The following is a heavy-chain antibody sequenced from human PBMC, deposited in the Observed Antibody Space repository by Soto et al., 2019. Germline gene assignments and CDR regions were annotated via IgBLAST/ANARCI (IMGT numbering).Heavy chain of an antibody. CDR2: ISAYNGNT. Sequence: EASVKVSCKASGYTFTSYGISWVRQAPGQGLEWMGWISAYNGNTNYAQKLQGRVTMTTDTSTSTAYMELRSLRSDDTAVYYCASGRYYYDSSGYSLDYWGQGTLVTVSS. D-gene: IGHD3-22*01. V-gene: IGHV1-18*01. CDR3: ASGRYYYDSSGYSLDY. CDR1: GYTFTSYG. J-gene: IGHJ4*02.